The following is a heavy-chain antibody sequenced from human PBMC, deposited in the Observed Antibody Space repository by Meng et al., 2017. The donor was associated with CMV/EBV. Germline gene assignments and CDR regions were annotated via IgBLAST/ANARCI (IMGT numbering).Heavy chain of an antibody. V-gene: IGHV1-69*12. CDR3: ARVCGGSCFDY. CDR2: IIPIFGTA. J-gene: IGHJ4*02. D-gene: IGHD2-15*01. Sequence: QVKLVQAGDGVKKARSSVKVSCKAAGGNFSSYANSWVRQAPGQGLEWMGGIIPIFGTANYAQKFQGRVTITADESTSTAYMELSSLRSEDTAVYYCARVCGGSCFDYWGQGTLVTVSS. CDR1: GGNFSSYA.